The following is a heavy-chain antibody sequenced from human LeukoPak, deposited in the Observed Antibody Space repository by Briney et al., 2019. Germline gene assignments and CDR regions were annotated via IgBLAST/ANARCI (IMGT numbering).Heavy chain of an antibody. J-gene: IGHJ4*02. CDR1: GYTFTGYY. CDR3: ARVRGSGWYEGYFDY. Sequence: GASVKVSCKASGYTFTGYYMHWVRQAPGQGLEWMGWINPNSGGTNYAQKFQGRVTMTRDTSISTAYMELSRLRSDDTAVYYCARVRGSGWYEGYFDYWGQGTLVAVSS. D-gene: IGHD6-19*01. CDR2: INPNSGGT. V-gene: IGHV1-2*02.